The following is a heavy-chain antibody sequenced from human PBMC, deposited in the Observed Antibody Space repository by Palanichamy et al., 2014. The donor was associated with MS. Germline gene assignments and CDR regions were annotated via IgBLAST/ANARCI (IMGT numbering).Heavy chain of an antibody. CDR3: ARIIAVAGYYYFDY. V-gene: IGHV2-70*15. CDR2: IDWDDDK. Sequence: QVTLRESGPALVKPTQTLTLTCTFPGFSLSTSGMCVSWIRQPPGKALEWLARIDWDDDKYYSTSLKTRLTISKDTSKNQVVLTMTNMDPVDTATYYCARIIAVAGYYYFDYWGQGTLVTVSS. D-gene: IGHD6-19*01. J-gene: IGHJ4*02. CDR1: GFSLSTSGMC.